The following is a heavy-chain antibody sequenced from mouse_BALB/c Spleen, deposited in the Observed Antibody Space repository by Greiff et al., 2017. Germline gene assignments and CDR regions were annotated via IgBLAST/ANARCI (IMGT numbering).Heavy chain of an antibody. D-gene: IGHD2-1*01. CDR1: GYTFTSYW. CDR2: INPSTGYT. J-gene: IGHJ3*01. CDR3: ARPYGNYVTWFAD. Sequence: VQLQPSGAELAKPGASVKMSCKASGYTFTSYWMHWVKQRPGQGLEWIGYINPSTGYTEYNQKFKGKATLTADKSSSTAYMQLSSLTSEDSAVYYCARPYGNYVTWFADWGQGTLVTGSA. V-gene: IGHV1-7*01.